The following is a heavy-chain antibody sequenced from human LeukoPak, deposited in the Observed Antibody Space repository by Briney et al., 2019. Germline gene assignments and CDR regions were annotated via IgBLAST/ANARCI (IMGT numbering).Heavy chain of an antibody. D-gene: IGHD2-2*01. CDR2: INQDGGEK. CDR3: ATGRSCTTCYLPDY. CDR1: GFTFSSYW. J-gene: IGHJ4*02. V-gene: IGHV3-7*01. Sequence: AGSLRLSCAASGFTFSSYWMTWVRQAPGKGLEWVANINQDGGEKYYVDSVKGRFTISRDNAKNSLYLQMNSLRAEDTAVYHCATGRSCTTCYLPDYWGQGTLVTVSS.